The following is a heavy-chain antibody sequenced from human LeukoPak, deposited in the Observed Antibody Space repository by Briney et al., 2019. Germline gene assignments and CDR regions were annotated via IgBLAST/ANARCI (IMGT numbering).Heavy chain of an antibody. V-gene: IGHV3-21*01. CDR2: ISSSSSYI. Sequence: PGGSLRLSCAASGFTFSSYSMNWVRQAPGKGLEWVSSISSSSSYIYYADSVKGRFTISRDNSKNTLYLQMNSLRAEDTAVYYCARNPPPTYGDYGFDYWGQGTLVTVSS. CDR1: GFTFSSYS. J-gene: IGHJ4*02. D-gene: IGHD4-17*01. CDR3: ARNPPPTYGDYGFDY.